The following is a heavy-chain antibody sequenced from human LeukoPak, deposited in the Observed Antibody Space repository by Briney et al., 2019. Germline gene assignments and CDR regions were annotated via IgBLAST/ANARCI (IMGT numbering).Heavy chain of an antibody. CDR1: GFTFSNHY. CDR2: INSDGSST. V-gene: IGHV3-74*03. Sequence: GGSLRLSCAASGFTFSNHYMHWVRQAPGKGLVWVSRINSDGSSTTYADSVKGRFTISRDNSKNTLYLQMNSLRAEDTAVYYCAKISDYGDSFDYWGQGTLVAVSS. CDR3: AKISDYGDSFDY. D-gene: IGHD4-17*01. J-gene: IGHJ4*02.